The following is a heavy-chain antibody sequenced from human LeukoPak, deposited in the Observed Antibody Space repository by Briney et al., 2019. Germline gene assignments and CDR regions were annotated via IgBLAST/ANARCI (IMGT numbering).Heavy chain of an antibody. CDR2: IYHIGST. D-gene: IGHD3-10*01. Sequence: SETLSLTCGVSGYSISRGYYWAWLRQPPGKGLEWIGTIYHIGSTYYNPSLESRVTISVDTSKNEFSLNLGSVTAADTAVYFCARAGWIITSGIDYWGQGALVTVSS. V-gene: IGHV4-38-2*01. J-gene: IGHJ4*02. CDR3: ARAGWIITSGIDY. CDR1: GYSISRGYY.